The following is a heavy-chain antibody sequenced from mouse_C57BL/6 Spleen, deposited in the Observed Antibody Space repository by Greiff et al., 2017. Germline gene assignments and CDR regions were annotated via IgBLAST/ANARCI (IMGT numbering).Heavy chain of an antibody. V-gene: IGHV5-16*01. CDR1: GYTFSDYY. D-gene: IGHD2-5*01. Sequence: EVQLQESEGGLVQPGSSMKLSCTASGYTFSDYYMPWVRQVPENGLEWVANINYDGSSTYYLDSLKSRFIISRDNAKNILYLQKSMLKSEDTATYYCAREIYYRNYDYAMDYWGQGTSVTVP. CDR2: INYDGSST. J-gene: IGHJ4*01. CDR3: AREIYYRNYDYAMDY.